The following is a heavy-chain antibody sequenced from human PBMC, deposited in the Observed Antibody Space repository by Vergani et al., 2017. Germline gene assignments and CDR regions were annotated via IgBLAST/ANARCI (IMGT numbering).Heavy chain of an antibody. D-gene: IGHD1-1*01. CDR3: ARLDRSGGVAQH. V-gene: IGHV4-34*01. CDR1: GGSFSGYY. CDR2: IYYSGST. Sequence: QVQLQQWGAGLLKPSETLSLTCAVYGGSFSGYYWSWIRQPPGKGLEWIGSIYYSGSTYYNPSLKSRVTISVDTSKNQFSLKLSSVTAADTAVYYCARLDRSGGVAQHWGQGTLVTVSS. J-gene: IGHJ1*01.